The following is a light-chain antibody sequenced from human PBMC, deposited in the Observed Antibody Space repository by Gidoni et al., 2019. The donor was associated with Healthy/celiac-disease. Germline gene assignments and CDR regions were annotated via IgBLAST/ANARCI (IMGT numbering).Light chain of an antibody. CDR2: DVS. CDR3: SSYTSSSTV. CDR1: SSDVGGYNY. Sequence: QSALPQPASLSGSPGQSITISCTGTSSDVGGYNYVSWYQQHPGKAPKLMIYDVSNRPSGVSNRFSGSKSGNTASLTISGLQAEDEADYYCSSYTSSSTVFGGGTKLTVL. V-gene: IGLV2-14*01. J-gene: IGLJ2*01.